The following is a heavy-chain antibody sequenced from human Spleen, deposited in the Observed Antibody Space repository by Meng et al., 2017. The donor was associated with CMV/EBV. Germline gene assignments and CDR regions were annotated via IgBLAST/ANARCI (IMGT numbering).Heavy chain of an antibody. V-gene: IGHV3-23*01. D-gene: IGHD4-17*01. Sequence: GESLKISCAASGFSFSDYAMTWVRQAPGKGLEWVSSISAGSGTAFYADSVKGRFTISRDTPKNSVYLQMNSLRAEDTAVYYCVREDYGDYFFDTRGQGTLVTVSS. J-gene: IGHJ4*02. CDR3: VREDYGDYFFDT. CDR2: ISAGSGTA. CDR1: GFSFSDYA.